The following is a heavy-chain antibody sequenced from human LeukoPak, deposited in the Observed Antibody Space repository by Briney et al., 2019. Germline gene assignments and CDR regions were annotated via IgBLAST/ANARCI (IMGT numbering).Heavy chain of an antibody. V-gene: IGHV4-34*01. Sequence: PSETLSLTCAVYGGSFSGYYWSWIRQPPGKGLEWIGEINHSGSTNYNPSLKSRVTISVDTSKNQFSLKLSSVTAADTAVYYCARGIAAAGQPRFDPWGQGTLVTVSS. D-gene: IGHD6-13*01. CDR3: ARGIAAAGQPRFDP. CDR1: GGSFSGYY. J-gene: IGHJ5*02. CDR2: INHSGST.